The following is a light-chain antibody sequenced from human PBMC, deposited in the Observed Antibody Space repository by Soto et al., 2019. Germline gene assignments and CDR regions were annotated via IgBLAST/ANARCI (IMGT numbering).Light chain of an antibody. Sequence: ETVMTQSPATLSVSPGARATLSCRASQSVSSSLAWYQQKPGQAPRLLIYDASTRATDVPARFSGSGSGTEFTLTVSSLQSEDFAVYHCQQYSNWPLTFGGGTKV. J-gene: IGKJ4*01. CDR3: QQYSNWPLT. CDR1: QSVSSS. V-gene: IGKV3-15*01. CDR2: DAS.